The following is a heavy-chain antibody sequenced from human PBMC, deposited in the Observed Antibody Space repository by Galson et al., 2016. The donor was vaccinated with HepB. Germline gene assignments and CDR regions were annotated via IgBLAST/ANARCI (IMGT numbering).Heavy chain of an antibody. CDR3: ARGIRDYSGSGNYYNVWYFDL. CDR2: IWSDGSIK. D-gene: IGHD3-10*01. Sequence: SLRLSCAASGITFSSYGMHWVRQAPGKGLEWVAVIWSDGSIKYYADSVKGRFTISRDNSKNTLYLQMNSLRAEDTAVYYCARGIRDYSGSGNYYNVWYFDLWGRGTLVTGSS. V-gene: IGHV3-33*08. J-gene: IGHJ2*01. CDR1: GITFSSYG.